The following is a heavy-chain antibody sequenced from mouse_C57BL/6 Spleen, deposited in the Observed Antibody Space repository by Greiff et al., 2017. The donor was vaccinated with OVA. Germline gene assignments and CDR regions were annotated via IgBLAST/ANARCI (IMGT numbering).Heavy chain of an antibody. D-gene: IGHD1-1*01. J-gene: IGHJ1*03. Sequence: VQLQQSGPVLVKPGASVKMSCKASGYTFTDYYMNWVKQSHGKSLEWIGVINPYNGGTSYNQKFKGKATLTVDKSSSTAYMELNSLTSEDSAVYYCARRAYGHSHWYFDVWGTGTTVTVSS. CDR1: GYTFTDYY. CDR2: INPYNGGT. CDR3: ARRAYGHSHWYFDV. V-gene: IGHV1-19*01.